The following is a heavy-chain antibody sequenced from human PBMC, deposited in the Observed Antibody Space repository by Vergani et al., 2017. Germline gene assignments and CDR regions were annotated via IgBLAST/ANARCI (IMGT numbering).Heavy chain of an antibody. D-gene: IGHD3-3*01. J-gene: IGHJ4*02. Sequence: QVQLVESGGGVVQPGRSLRLSCAASGFTFSSYGMHWVRQAPGKGLEWVAVIWYDGSNKYYADSVKGRFTISRDNSKNTLYLQMNSLKTEDTAVYYCTTGTVYYDFWSGYERDYWGQGTLVTVSS. CDR3: TTGTVYYDFWSGYERDY. V-gene: IGHV3-33*01. CDR2: IWYDGSNK. CDR1: GFTFSSYG.